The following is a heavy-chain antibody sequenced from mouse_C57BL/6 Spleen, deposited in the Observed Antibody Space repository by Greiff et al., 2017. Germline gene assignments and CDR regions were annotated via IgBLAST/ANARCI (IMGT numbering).Heavy chain of an antibody. CDR3: ARSCSNPFAY. V-gene: IGHV1-80*01. D-gene: IGHD2-5*01. CDR1: GYAFSSYW. Sequence: QVQLKESGAELVKPGASVKISCKASGYAFSSYWMNWVKQRPGKGLEWIGQIYPGDGDTNYKGKFKGKATLTADKSSSTAYMQLSSLTSEDSAVYFCARSCSNPFAYWGQGTLVTVSA. J-gene: IGHJ3*01. CDR2: IYPGDGDT.